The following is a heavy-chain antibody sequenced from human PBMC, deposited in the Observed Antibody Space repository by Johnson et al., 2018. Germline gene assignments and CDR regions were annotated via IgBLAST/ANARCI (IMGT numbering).Heavy chain of an antibody. D-gene: IGHD6-13*01. CDR2: TPYDGSLK. J-gene: IGHJ1*01. CDR1: GFDFSSFA. Sequence: QVQLVESGGGVVQPGRSLRLSCAASGFDFSSFAMHWVRQAPGKGLEWVATTPYDGSLKYYAASVKGRFTISRDNSKNTLYMDLDRLTAEDTAVYYCSRGRVAAAGMAQYFQHWGQGTLVTGSS. V-gene: IGHV3-30*04. CDR3: SRGRVAAAGMAQYFQH.